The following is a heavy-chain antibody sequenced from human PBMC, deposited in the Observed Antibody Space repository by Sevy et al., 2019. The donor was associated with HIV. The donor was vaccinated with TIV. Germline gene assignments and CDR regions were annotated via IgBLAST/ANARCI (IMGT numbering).Heavy chain of an antibody. CDR3: ARGLAALPGYYYGMDV. CDR1: GFTFSSYS. CDR2: ISYESDTI. Sequence: GGSLRLSCAASGFTFSSYSMNWVRQAPGKGLEWVSYISYESDTIYYADSVRGRFTSFRDNAKNSLSLQMNNLRAEDTAVYYCARGLAALPGYYYGMDVWGQGTTVTVSS. V-gene: IGHV3-48*01. J-gene: IGHJ6*02. D-gene: IGHD6-6*01.